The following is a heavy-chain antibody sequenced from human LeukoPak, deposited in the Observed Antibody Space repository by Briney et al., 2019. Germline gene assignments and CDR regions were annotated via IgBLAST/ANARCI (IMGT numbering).Heavy chain of an antibody. CDR2: IKQDGSEK. V-gene: IGHV3-7*03. Sequence: PGGSLRLSCAASGSTFSSYWMSWVRKAPGKGLEWVANIKQDGSEKYYVDSLKGRFTISRDNAKNSLYLQMNSLRAEDTAVYYCARERSSGSSGAFDYWGQGTLVTVSS. J-gene: IGHJ4*02. CDR1: GSTFSSYW. CDR3: ARERSSGSSGAFDY. D-gene: IGHD6-19*01.